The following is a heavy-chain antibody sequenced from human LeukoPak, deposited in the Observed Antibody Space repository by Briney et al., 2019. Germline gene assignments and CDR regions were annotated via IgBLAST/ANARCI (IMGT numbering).Heavy chain of an antibody. V-gene: IGHV3-53*04. J-gene: IGHJ4*02. CDR1: GFTVSTNY. CDR2: MYSGGST. CDR3: ARGGGDYNPFDY. Sequence: PGGSLRLSCAVFGFTVSTNYMSWVRQAPGKGLEWVSVMYSGGSTYYADSVKGRFTISRHNSKNTLYLEINSLRPDDTAVYYFARGGGDYNPFDYWGQGTLVTVSS. D-gene: IGHD4-17*01.